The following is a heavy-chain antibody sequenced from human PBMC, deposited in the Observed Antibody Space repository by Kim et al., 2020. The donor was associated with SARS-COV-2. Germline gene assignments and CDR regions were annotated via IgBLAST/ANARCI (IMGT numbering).Heavy chain of an antibody. J-gene: IGHJ2*01. CDR3: ARDHREWLQYTANWYFDL. CDR2: IYYSGST. D-gene: IGHD3-3*01. V-gene: IGHV4-59*01. CDR1: GGSISSYY. Sequence: SETLSLTCTVSGGSISSYYWSWIRQPPGKELEWIGYIYYSGSTNYNPSLKSRVTISVDTSKNQFSLKLSSVTAADTAVYYCARDHREWLQYTANWYFDLWGRGTLVTVSS.